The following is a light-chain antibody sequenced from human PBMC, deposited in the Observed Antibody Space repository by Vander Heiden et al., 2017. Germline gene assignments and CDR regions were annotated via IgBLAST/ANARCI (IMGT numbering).Light chain of an antibody. J-gene: IGLJ1*01. CDR1: KLGDKY. CDR2: QDS. V-gene: IGLV3-1*01. CDR3: QAWDSSSLYV. Sequence: SYELSQLPSLSVSPGETASITCSGDKLGDKYACWYQQKPGQSPVLVIYQDSKRPSGIPERFSGSNSGNTATLTISGTQAMDEADYYCQAWDSSSLYVFGTGTKVTVL.